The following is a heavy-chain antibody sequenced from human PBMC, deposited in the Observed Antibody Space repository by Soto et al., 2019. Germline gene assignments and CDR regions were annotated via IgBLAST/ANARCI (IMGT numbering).Heavy chain of an antibody. CDR3: ARGGLSEAND. V-gene: IGHV1-18*01. J-gene: IGHJ4*02. Sequence: GASVKVSRKASGYTFTGYGISWVRQAPGHGLEWMGWISAYNGNTKHAQKLQGRVTMTPDTSTSTAYTELRRLSSDDGLVYYRARGGLSEANDWGQGTLVNVSS. CDR1: GYTFTGYG. CDR2: ISAYNGNT. D-gene: IGHD2-8*01.